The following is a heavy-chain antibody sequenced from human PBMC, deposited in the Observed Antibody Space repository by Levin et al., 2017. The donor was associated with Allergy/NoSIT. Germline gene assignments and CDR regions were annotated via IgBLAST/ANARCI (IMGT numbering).Heavy chain of an antibody. V-gene: IGHV3-11*01. CDR2: ISSSGSTI. Sequence: GGSLRLSCAASGFTFSDYYMSWIRQAPGKGLEWVSYISSSGSTIYYADSVKGRFTISRDNAKNSLYLQMNSLRAEDTAVYYCARGAARPPVYYYYYGMDVWGQGTTVTVSS. J-gene: IGHJ6*02. CDR3: ARGAARPPVYYYYYGMDV. D-gene: IGHD6-6*01. CDR1: GFTFSDYY.